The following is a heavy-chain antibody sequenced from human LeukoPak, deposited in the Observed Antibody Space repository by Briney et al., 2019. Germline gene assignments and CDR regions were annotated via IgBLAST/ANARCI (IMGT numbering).Heavy chain of an antibody. CDR1: GFTFDDYG. CDR3: AKDNYYDSSGFFDY. V-gene: IGHV3-20*04. D-gene: IGHD3-22*01. CDR2: INWNGGST. J-gene: IGHJ4*02. Sequence: GGSLRLSCAASGFTFDDYGMSWVRQAPGKGLEWVSGINWNGGSTGYADSVKGRFTISRDNAKNSLYLQMNSLRAEDMALYYCAKDNYYDSSGFFDYWGQGTLVTVSS.